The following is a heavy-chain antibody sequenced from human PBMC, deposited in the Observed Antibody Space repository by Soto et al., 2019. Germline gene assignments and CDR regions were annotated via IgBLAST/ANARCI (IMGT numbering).Heavy chain of an antibody. D-gene: IGHD1-1*01. Sequence: SETLSLTCTVSGGSISSYYWSWIRQPPGKGLEWIGYIYYSGSTNYNPSLKSRVTISVDTSKNQFSLKLSSVTAADTAVYYCARDIGYNNYYYGMDVWGQGTTVTVSS. CDR3: ARDIGYNNYYYGMDV. CDR1: GGSISSYY. J-gene: IGHJ6*02. V-gene: IGHV4-59*01. CDR2: IYYSGST.